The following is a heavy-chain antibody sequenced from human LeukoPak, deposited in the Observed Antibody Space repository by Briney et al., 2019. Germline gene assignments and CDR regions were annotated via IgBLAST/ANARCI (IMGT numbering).Heavy chain of an antibody. J-gene: IGHJ3*02. D-gene: IGHD4-17*01. CDR1: GFTFDDYA. CDR2: ISWNSGSI. V-gene: IGHV3-9*01. CDR3: AKVNGDYRGAFDI. Sequence: SLRLSCAASGFTFDDYAMHWVRQAPGKGLEWVSGISWNSGSIGYADSVKGRFIISRDNARNSLYLQMNSLRTEDTALYYCAKVNGDYRGAFDIWGQGTMVTVSS.